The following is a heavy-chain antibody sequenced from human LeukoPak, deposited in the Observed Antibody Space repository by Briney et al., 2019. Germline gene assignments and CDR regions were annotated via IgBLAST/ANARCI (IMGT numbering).Heavy chain of an antibody. V-gene: IGHV4-59*08. Sequence: PSETLSLTCTVSGGAIGSYYRSWIRQPPGKGLEWIGYIYYSGSTYYNPSLKSRVTISVDTSKNQLSLKLSSVTAADTAVYYCARVVYCSGGSCYYYYGMDVWGQGTTVTVSS. CDR1: GGAIGSYY. CDR2: IYYSGST. D-gene: IGHD2-15*01. J-gene: IGHJ6*02. CDR3: ARVVYCSGGSCYYYYGMDV.